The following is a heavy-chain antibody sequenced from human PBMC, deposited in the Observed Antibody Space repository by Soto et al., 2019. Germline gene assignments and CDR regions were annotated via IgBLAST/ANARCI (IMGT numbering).Heavy chain of an antibody. CDR1: GGSISSGDYY. V-gene: IGHV4-61*08. D-gene: IGHD6-13*01. J-gene: IGHJ4*02. CDR2: IYYSGSA. CDR3: ARSSNWFLSPFDY. Sequence: TLEILSLTCTVSGGSISSGDYYWSWIRQHPGKGLEWIGYIYYSGSAKYNPSLKSRVTMSVDTSKNQFSLTLTSINTADTAVYYCARSSNWFLSPFDYWGPGILVTAPQ.